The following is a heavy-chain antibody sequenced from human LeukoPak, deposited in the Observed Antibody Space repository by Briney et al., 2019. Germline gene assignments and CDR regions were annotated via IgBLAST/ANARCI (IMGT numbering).Heavy chain of an antibody. CDR3: AKAHLSRYYGSGTYPDFDY. CDR1: GFTFSSYA. D-gene: IGHD3-10*01. J-gene: IGHJ4*02. V-gene: IGHV3-30-3*01. Sequence: PGGSLRLSCAASGFTFSSYAMHWVRQAPGKGLEWVAIISYDGSNKYYADSVKGRITISRDNSQNTLYLQMNSLRAEDTAVYFCAKAHLSRYYGSGTYPDFDYWGQGTLVTVSS. CDR2: ISYDGSNK.